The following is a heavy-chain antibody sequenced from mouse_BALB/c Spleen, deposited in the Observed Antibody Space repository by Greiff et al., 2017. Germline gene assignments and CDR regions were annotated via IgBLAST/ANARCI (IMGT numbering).Heavy chain of an antibody. Sequence: EVHLVESGGGLVKPGGSLKLSCAASGFTFSSYAMSWVRQTPEKRLEWVASISSGGSTYYPDSVKGRFTISRDNARNILYLQMSSLRSEDTAMYYCARGDGYYDYAMDYWGQGTSVTVSS. CDR3: ARGDGYYDYAMDY. CDR1: GFTFSSYA. D-gene: IGHD2-3*01. CDR2: ISSGGST. V-gene: IGHV5-6-5*01. J-gene: IGHJ4*01.